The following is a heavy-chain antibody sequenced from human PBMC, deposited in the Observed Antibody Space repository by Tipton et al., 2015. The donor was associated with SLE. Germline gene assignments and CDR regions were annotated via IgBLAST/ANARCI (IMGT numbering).Heavy chain of an antibody. Sequence: TLSLTCAVYGGSFSGYYWSWIRQPPGKGLEWIGGINHRGSTNYNPSLKSRVTISVDRTKKQFSLKLRSVTAADTAVNYCAGCGGDSCYASWGRRTPVTVSS. CDR2: INHRGST. CDR3: AGCGGDSCYAS. V-gene: IGHV4-34*01. D-gene: IGHD2-21*01. CDR1: GGSFSGYY. J-gene: IGHJ5*02.